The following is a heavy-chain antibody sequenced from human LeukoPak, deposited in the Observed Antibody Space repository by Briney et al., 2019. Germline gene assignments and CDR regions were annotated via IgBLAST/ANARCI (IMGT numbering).Heavy chain of an antibody. Sequence: GGSLRLSCAASGFTFSDYYMSWVRQAPGKGLEWVSLIYSGGSTYYADSVKGRFTISRDNSNNTVYLQMNSLRAEDTAVYYCARAPSNAHFDYWGQGTLVTVSS. J-gene: IGHJ4*02. CDR1: GFTFSDYY. CDR2: IYSGGST. D-gene: IGHD3-3*02. CDR3: ARAPSNAHFDY. V-gene: IGHV3-66*01.